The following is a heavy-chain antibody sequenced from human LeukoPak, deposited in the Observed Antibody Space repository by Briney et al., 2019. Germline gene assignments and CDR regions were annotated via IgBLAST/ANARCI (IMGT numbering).Heavy chain of an antibody. J-gene: IGHJ4*02. CDR1: GFTFSSYA. D-gene: IGHD1-26*01. CDR2: ISYDGSNK. Sequence: GGSLRLSCAASGFTFSSYAMHWVRQAPGKGLEWVAVISYDGSNKYYADSVKGRFTISRDNAKNSLYLQMNSLRAEDTAVYYCARAGRYFDYWGQGTLVTVSS. V-gene: IGHV3-30*04. CDR3: ARAGRYFDY.